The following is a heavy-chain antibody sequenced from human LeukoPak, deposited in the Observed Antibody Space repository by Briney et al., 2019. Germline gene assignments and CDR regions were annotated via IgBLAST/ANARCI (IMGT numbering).Heavy chain of an antibody. J-gene: IGHJ4*02. Sequence: KPSETLSLTCAVYGGSFSGYYWSWIRQPPGKGLEWLGEINHSGSTNYNPSLKSRVTISVDTSKNQFSLKLSSVTAADTAVYYCASPYSGYPGPGDYWGQGTLVTVSS. V-gene: IGHV4-34*01. CDR2: INHSGST. D-gene: IGHD5-12*01. CDR1: GGSFSGYY. CDR3: ASPYSGYPGPGDY.